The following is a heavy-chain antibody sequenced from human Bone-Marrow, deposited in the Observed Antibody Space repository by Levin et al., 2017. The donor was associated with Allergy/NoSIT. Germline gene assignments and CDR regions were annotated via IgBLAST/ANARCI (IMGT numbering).Heavy chain of an antibody. Sequence: LRLSCTVSGGSISTGGYYWSWIRQHPGKGLEWIGHIYYSGNTYYNPSLNSRVTISVDRSKNQFSLKMTSASAADTAVYFCARGRYSDWLLDYWGQGTLVTVSS. CDR2: IYYSGNT. CDR1: GGSISTGGYY. CDR3: ARGRYSDWLLDY. V-gene: IGHV4-31*03. J-gene: IGHJ4*02. D-gene: IGHD3-9*01.